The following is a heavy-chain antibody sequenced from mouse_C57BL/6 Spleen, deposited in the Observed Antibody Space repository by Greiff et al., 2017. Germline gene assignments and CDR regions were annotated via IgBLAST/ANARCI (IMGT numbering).Heavy chain of an antibody. Sequence: QVQLKQPGAELVMPGASVKLSCKASGYTFTSYWMHWVKQRPGQGLEWIGEIDPSDSYTNYNQKFKGKSTLTVDKSSSTAYMQLSSLTSEDSAVYYCARRGAYYSNYGAMDYWGQGTSVTVSS. D-gene: IGHD2-5*01. J-gene: IGHJ4*01. CDR3: ARRGAYYSNYGAMDY. CDR2: IDPSDSYT. CDR1: GYTFTSYW. V-gene: IGHV1-69*01.